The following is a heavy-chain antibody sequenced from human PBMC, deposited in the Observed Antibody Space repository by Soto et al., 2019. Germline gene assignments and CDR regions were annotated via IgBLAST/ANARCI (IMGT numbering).Heavy chain of an antibody. CDR3: ARGFVDSSGYFYY. CDR1: GYTFTNYD. D-gene: IGHD3-22*01. Sequence: ASVKVSCKASGYTFTNYDINWVRQATGQRLEWMGWINAGNGNTKYSQKFQGRVTITRDTSASTAYMELSSLRSEDTAVYYCARGFVDSSGYFYYWGQGTLVTVSS. J-gene: IGHJ4*02. CDR2: INAGNGNT. V-gene: IGHV1-3*01.